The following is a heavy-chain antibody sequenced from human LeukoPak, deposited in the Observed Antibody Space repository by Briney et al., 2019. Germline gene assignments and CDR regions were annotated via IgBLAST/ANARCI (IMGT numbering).Heavy chain of an antibody. Sequence: GGSLRLSCVASGFTFSSYSMNWVRQAPGKGLEWVSSISSSSSYIYYADSVKGRFTISRDNAKNSLYLQMNSLRAEDTAVYYCARGYCSGGSCYYAFDIWGQGTMVTVSS. J-gene: IGHJ3*02. V-gene: IGHV3-21*01. D-gene: IGHD2-15*01. CDR1: GFTFSSYS. CDR2: ISSSSSYI. CDR3: ARGYCSGGSCYYAFDI.